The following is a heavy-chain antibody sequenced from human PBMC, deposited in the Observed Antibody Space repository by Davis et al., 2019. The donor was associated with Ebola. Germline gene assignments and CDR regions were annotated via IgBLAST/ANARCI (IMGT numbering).Heavy chain of an antibody. J-gene: IGHJ6*04. CDR3: ARVGQLWLKESYYYYGMDV. V-gene: IGHV1-8*01. Sequence: AASVKVSCKASGYTFTSYDINWVRQATGQGLEWMGWMNPNSGNTGYAQNFQGRVTMTRNTSISTAYMELSSLRSEDTAVYYCARVGQLWLKESYYYYGMDVWGKGTTVTVSS. D-gene: IGHD5-18*01. CDR2: MNPNSGNT. CDR1: GYTFTSYD.